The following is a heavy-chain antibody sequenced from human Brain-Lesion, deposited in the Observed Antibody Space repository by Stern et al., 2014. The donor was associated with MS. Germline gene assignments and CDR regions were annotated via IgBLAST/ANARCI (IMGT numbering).Heavy chain of an antibody. V-gene: IGHV3-30*18. Sequence: QLVQSGGGVVQPGRSRRLSCAASGFTFSSYDLHWVRQGPGKGLEWVASISYDGSNKYYADSVKGRFTISRDNSKNTLFLQMNSLRTEDTAVYYCAKNPGGFTIDWGQGTLVTVSS. CDR1: GFTFSSYD. CDR2: ISYDGSNK. CDR3: AKNPGGFTID. D-gene: IGHD3-3*01. J-gene: IGHJ4*02.